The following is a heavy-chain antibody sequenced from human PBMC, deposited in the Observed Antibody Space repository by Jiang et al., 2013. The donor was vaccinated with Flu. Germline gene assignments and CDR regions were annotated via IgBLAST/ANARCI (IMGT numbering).Heavy chain of an antibody. CDR2: INHSGST. CDR1: GGSFSGYY. J-gene: IGHJ4*02. CDR3: ARTGPRRFGEKGSDY. V-gene: IGHV4-34*01. Sequence: LLKPSETLSLTCAVYGGSFSGYYWSWIRQPPGKGLEWIGEINHSGSTNYNPSLKSRVTISVDTSKNQFSLKLSSVTAADTAVYYCARTGPRRFGEKGSDYWGQGTLVTVSS. D-gene: IGHD3-10*01.